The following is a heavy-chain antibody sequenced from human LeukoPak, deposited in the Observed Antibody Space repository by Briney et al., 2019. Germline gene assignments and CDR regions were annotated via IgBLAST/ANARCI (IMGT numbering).Heavy chain of an antibody. Sequence: GGSLRLSCAASGFTFSSYDMHWVRQATGKGLEWVSAIGTAGDTYYPGSVKGRFTISRDNSKNTLYLQMNSLRAEDTAVYYCAKDWRPYDFWSGLYMDVWGKGTTVTVSS. V-gene: IGHV3-13*01. D-gene: IGHD3-3*01. CDR1: GFTFSSYD. J-gene: IGHJ6*03. CDR3: AKDWRPYDFWSGLYMDV. CDR2: IGTAGDT.